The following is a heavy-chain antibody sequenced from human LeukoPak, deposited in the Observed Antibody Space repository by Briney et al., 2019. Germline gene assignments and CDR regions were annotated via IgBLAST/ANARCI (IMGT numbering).Heavy chain of an antibody. CDR2: INWNGAST. CDR3: ARARQFASYYYYMDV. CDR1: GFTFDDYG. D-gene: IGHD3-10*01. Sequence: GGSLRLSCAASGFTFDDYGMSWVRQAPGKGLEWVSGINWNGASTGYADSVKGRFTISRDNAKNSLYLQMNSLRVEDTALYYCARARQFASYYYYMDVWGKGTTVTVSS. V-gene: IGHV3-20*04. J-gene: IGHJ6*03.